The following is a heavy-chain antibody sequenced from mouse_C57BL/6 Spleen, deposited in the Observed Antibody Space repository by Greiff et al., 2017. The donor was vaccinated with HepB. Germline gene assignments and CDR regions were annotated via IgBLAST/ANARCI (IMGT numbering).Heavy chain of an antibody. CDR2: INPSTGGT. J-gene: IGHJ1*03. V-gene: IGHV1-42*01. CDR1: GYSFTGYY. CDR3: ARSKVITTLYFDV. Sequence: VQLQQSGPELVKPGASVKISCKASGYSFTGYYMNWVKQSPEKSLEWIGEINPSTGGTTYNQKFKAKATLTVDKSSSTAYMQLKSLTSEDSAVYYCARSKVITTLYFDVWGTGTTVTVSS. D-gene: IGHD1-2*01.